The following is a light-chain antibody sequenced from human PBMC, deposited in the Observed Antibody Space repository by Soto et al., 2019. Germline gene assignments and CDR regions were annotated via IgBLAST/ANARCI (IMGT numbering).Light chain of an antibody. CDR1: SSDVGGYNY. CDR3: SSYAVGSNNFV. Sequence: QSVLTQPPSASGSPGQSVTISCTGTSSDVGGYNYVSWYQQHPGKGPKLMIYEVSKRPSGVPDRFSGSKSGNTASLTVSGLQAGDEADYYCSSYAVGSNNFVFGTGTKLTVL. J-gene: IGLJ1*01. CDR2: EVS. V-gene: IGLV2-8*01.